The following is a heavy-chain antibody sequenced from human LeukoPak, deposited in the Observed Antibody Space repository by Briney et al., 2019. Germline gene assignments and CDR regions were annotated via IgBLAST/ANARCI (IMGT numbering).Heavy chain of an antibody. CDR1: GFTFSSFW. V-gene: IGHV3-74*01. Sequence: GGSLRLSCAASGFTFSSFWMHWVRQAPGKGLVWVSRINTDGSSIIYADSVKGRFTISRDNAKDSLYLQLNSLRAEDTAVYYCARDLMAVAGTGFDYWGQGTLVTVSS. D-gene: IGHD6-19*01. J-gene: IGHJ4*02. CDR2: INTDGSSI. CDR3: ARDLMAVAGTGFDY.